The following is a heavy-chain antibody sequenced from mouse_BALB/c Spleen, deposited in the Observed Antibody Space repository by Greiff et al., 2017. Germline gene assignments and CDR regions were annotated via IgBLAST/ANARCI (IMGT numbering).Heavy chain of an antibody. J-gene: IGHJ1*01. CDR3: ARQVYYGSHWYFDV. V-gene: IGHV5-17*02. D-gene: IGHD1-1*01. CDR1: GFTFSSFG. CDR2: ISSGSSTI. Sequence: EVKVVESGGGLVQPGGSRKLSCAASGFTFSSFGMHWVRQAPEKGLEWVAYISSGSSTIYYADTVKGRFTISRDNPKNTLFLQMTSLRSEDTAMYYCARQVYYGSHWYFDVWGAGTTVTVSS.